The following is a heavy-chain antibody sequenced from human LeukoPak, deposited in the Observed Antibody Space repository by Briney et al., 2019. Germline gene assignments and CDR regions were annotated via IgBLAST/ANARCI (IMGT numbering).Heavy chain of an antibody. D-gene: IGHD1-26*01. CDR3: ARALWELRSSAYFDH. V-gene: IGHV3-21*06. J-gene: IGHJ4*02. CDR1: GSTFSTYI. CDR2: ISGSSSYI. Sequence: GGSLRLSCAASGSTFSTYIMNWVRQAPGKGLEWVSSISGSSSYIYYADSMKGRFTISRDNAKSSLYLQMNSLRDEDTAIYFCARALWELRSSAYFDHWGQGTLVTVSS.